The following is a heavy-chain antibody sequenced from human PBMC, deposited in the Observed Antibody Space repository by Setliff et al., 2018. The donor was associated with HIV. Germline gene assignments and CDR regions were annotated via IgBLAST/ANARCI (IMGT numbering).Heavy chain of an antibody. D-gene: IGHD4-17*01. CDR2: IRFDGSNQ. J-gene: IGHJ6*03. CDR1: RFIFSNSG. CDR3: AKDRATVTIYYYYMDV. Sequence: GGSLRLSCAAPRFIFSNSGMHWVRQAPGKGLEWVAFIRFDGSNQYYADSVKGRFTISRDDSKNTPYLQMNSLRTEDTAVYYCAKDRATVTIYYYYMDVWGKGTTVTVSS. V-gene: IGHV3-30*02.